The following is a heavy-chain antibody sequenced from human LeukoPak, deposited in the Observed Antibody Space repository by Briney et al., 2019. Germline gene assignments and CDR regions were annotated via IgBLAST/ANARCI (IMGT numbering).Heavy chain of an antibody. CDR2: IYYTGST. D-gene: IGHD5-18*01. Sequence: SETLSLTCTVSGGSISSYYWSWIRQPPGKGLEWIGYIYYTGSTYYNPSLKSRVTISVDTSKNQFSLKLRSVTAADTAVYYCARHVGYGNNWFDPWGQGTLVTVSS. CDR1: GGSISSYY. CDR3: ARHVGYGNNWFDP. V-gene: IGHV4-59*08. J-gene: IGHJ5*02.